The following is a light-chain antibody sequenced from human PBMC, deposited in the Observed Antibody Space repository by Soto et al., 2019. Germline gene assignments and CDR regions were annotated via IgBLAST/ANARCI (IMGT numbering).Light chain of an antibody. V-gene: IGLV4-69*01. CDR1: SGHRTYA. CDR2: VNSDGSH. CDR3: QTWGTGIQV. Sequence: QPVLTQSPSASASLGASVKLTCTLSSGHRTYAIAWHQQQPEKGPRYLMKVNSDGSHNKGDGIPDRFSGSSSGAERYLTISSLQSDDEADYYCQTWGTGIQVFGGGTKLTVL. J-gene: IGLJ3*02.